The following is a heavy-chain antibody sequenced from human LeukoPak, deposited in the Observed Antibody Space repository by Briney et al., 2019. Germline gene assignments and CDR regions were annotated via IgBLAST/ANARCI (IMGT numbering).Heavy chain of an antibody. Sequence: ASVKVSCKVSGYTLTELSMHWVRQAPGKGLEWMGGFDPEDGETIYAQKFQGRVTMTEDTSTDTAYMELSSLRSEDTAGYYCATDTTLAAGHFDYWGQGTLVTVSS. D-gene: IGHD6-13*01. CDR1: GYTLTELS. CDR3: ATDTTLAAGHFDY. V-gene: IGHV1-24*01. CDR2: FDPEDGET. J-gene: IGHJ4*02.